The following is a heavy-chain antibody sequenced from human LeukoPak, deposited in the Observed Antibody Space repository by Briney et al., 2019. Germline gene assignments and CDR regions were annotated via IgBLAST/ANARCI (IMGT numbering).Heavy chain of an antibody. V-gene: IGHV3-11*01. Sequence: GGSLRLSCAASGFTFRDYYMSWIRQAPGKGLEWVSYISSSGSTIYYADSVKGRFTISRDNAKNSLYLQMNSLRAEDTAVYYCARDPAYGSGSYNYYYGMDVWGQGTTVTVSS. CDR1: GFTFRDYY. CDR2: ISSSGSTI. CDR3: ARDPAYGSGSYNYYYGMDV. D-gene: IGHD3-10*01. J-gene: IGHJ6*02.